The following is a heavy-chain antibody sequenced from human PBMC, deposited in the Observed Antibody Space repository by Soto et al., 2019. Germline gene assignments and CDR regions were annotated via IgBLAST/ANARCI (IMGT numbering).Heavy chain of an antibody. Sequence: QVQLQQWGAGLLKPSETLSLTCAVYGGSFSGYYWSWIRQPPGKGLEWIGEINHSGSTNYNPSLKSRVTISVDTSKNQFSLKLCSVTAADTAVYYCARISGYDFDYWGQGTLVTVSS. CDR3: ARISGYDFDY. V-gene: IGHV4-34*01. CDR2: INHSGST. D-gene: IGHD5-12*01. CDR1: GGSFSGYY. J-gene: IGHJ4*02.